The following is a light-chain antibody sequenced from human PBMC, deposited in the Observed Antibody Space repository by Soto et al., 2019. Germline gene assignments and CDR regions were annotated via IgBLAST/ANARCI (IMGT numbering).Light chain of an antibody. CDR3: QQYNSTPWT. J-gene: IGKJ1*01. CDR2: GAS. V-gene: IGKV4-1*01. CDR1: LSVFDSPNNSSD. Sequence: VSALSLYTLTVSLRVRAPSNCKSLLSVFDSPNNSSDIAWYQQKPGQPPQLLIYGASTRESGVPDRFSGSGSGTEFTLTISSLQSEDVAVYYCQQYNSTPWTFGQGTKVDI.